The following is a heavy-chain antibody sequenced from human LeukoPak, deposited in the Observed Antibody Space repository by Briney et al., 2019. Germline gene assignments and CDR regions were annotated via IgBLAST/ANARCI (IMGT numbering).Heavy chain of an antibody. D-gene: IGHD3-3*01. J-gene: IGHJ4*02. CDR3: ARYGFWSGYYTDY. CDR1: GFTFSSYE. V-gene: IGHV3-48*03. Sequence: PGGSLRLSCAASGFTFSSYEMNWVRQAPGKGLEWVSYISSSGSTIYYADSVKGRFTISRDNAKNSLYLQMTSLRAEDTAVYYCARYGFWSGYYTDYWGQGSLVTVSS. CDR2: ISSSGSTI.